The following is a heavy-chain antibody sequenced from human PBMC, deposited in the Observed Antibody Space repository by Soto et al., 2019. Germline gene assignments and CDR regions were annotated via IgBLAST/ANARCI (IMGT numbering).Heavy chain of an antibody. CDR3: ARPSKGRAPVDY. Sequence: QLQLQESGPGLVKPSETLSLTCTVSGGSISSSSYYWGWIRQPPGKGLEWIGSIYYSGSTYYNPSLKRRVTIAVYTSKNQFSLKLSSVTAADTAVYYCARPSKGRAPVDYWGQGTLVTVSS. CDR2: IYYSGST. J-gene: IGHJ4*02. V-gene: IGHV4-39*01. CDR1: GGSISSSSYY. D-gene: IGHD2-15*01.